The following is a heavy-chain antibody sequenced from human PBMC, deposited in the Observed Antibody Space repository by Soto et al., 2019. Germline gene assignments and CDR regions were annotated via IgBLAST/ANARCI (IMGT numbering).Heavy chain of an antibody. D-gene: IGHD2-8*01. CDR2: INPSGGST. V-gene: IGHV1-46*01. Sequence: ASVKVSCKASGYTFTSYYMHWVRQAPGQGLEWMGIINPSGGSTSYAQKFQGRVTMTRDTSTSTVYMELSSLRSEDTAVYYCARDWTNKVYCTNGVCPEYFQHWGQGTLVTVSS. CDR3: ARDWTNKVYCTNGVCPEYFQH. J-gene: IGHJ1*01. CDR1: GYTFTSYY.